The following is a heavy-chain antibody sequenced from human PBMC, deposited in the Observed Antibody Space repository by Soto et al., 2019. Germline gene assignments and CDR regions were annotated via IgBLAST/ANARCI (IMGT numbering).Heavy chain of an antibody. Sequence: EVQLVELGGGLIQPGGPLRLSGAASGFTVITNYMSWVRQAPGKGLEWVSVIYSGGSTYSSDSLKGRFTISRDNSKNTLYLQMNSLRAEDTAVYYCARNYYDSGGGFDYWGQGTLVTVSS. CDR2: IYSGGST. CDR3: ARNYYDSGGGFDY. D-gene: IGHD3-22*01. V-gene: IGHV3-53*01. CDR1: GFTVITNY. J-gene: IGHJ4*02.